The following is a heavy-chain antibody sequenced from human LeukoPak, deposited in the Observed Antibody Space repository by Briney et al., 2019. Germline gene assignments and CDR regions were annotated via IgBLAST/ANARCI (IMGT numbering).Heavy chain of an antibody. Sequence: SQTLSLTCAISGDSVSSNSAAWNWIRQSPSRGLEWLGRTYYRSKWYNDYAVSVKSRITINPDTSKNQFSLQLNSVTPEDTAVYYCARGGYSSSSYYYHYGMDVWGQGTTVTVSS. CDR2: TYYRSKWYN. D-gene: IGHD6-6*01. J-gene: IGHJ6*02. V-gene: IGHV6-1*01. CDR3: ARGGYSSSSYYYHYGMDV. CDR1: GDSVSSNSAA.